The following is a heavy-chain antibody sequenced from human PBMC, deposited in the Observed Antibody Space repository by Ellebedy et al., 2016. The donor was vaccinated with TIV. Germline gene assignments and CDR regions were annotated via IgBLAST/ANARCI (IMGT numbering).Heavy chain of an antibody. D-gene: IGHD3-3*01. CDR1: GFTFSSYS. J-gene: IGHJ4*02. CDR3: ARDPEYYDFWSGYYTGFSFDY. CDR2: ISSSSSYI. V-gene: IGHV3-21*01. Sequence: GESLKISCAASGFTFSSYSMNWVRQAPGKGLEWVSSISSSSSYIYYADSVKGRFTISRDNAKNSLYLQMNSLRAEDTAVYYCARDPEYYDFWSGYYTGFSFDYWGQGTLVTVSS.